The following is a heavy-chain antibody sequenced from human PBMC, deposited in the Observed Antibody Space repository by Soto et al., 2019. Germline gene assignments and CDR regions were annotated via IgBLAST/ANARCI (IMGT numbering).Heavy chain of an antibody. Sequence: QLQLQESGPGLVKPSETLSHTCTVSGGSISSSSYYWGWIRQPPGKGLECIGSIYYSGSTYYNPSLKSRVTISVDTSKNQFSLKLSSVTAADTAVYYCARPFRAYSSSWKNYYYYGMDVWGQGTTVTVSS. D-gene: IGHD6-13*01. CDR1: GGSISSSSYY. CDR2: IYYSGST. J-gene: IGHJ6*02. V-gene: IGHV4-39*01. CDR3: ARPFRAYSSSWKNYYYYGMDV.